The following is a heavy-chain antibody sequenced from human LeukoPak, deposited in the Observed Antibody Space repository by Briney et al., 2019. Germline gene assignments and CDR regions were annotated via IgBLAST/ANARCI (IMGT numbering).Heavy chain of an antibody. D-gene: IGHD7-27*01. J-gene: IGHJ4*02. CDR3: ARGTEANWGSFDY. V-gene: IGHV1-69*01. CDR1: GGTFSSYA. CDR2: IIPIFGTA. Sequence: SVKVSCKASGGTFSSYAISWVRQAPGQGLEWMGGIIPIFGTANYAQKFQGRVTITADESTSTAYMELSSLRSEDTAVYFCARGTEANWGSFDYWGQGTLVTVSS.